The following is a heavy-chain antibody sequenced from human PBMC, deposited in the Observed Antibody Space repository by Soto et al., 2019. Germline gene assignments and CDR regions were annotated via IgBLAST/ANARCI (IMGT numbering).Heavy chain of an antibody. CDR1: GGSISSGGYY. CDR2: IYYSGST. Sequence: SETLSLTCTVSGGSISSGGYYWSWIRQHPGKGLEWIGCIYYSGSTYYNPSLKSRVTISVDTSKNHFSLKLSSVTAADAAVYYCATQEVGGSYVYTFDPWGQGTLVTVSS. V-gene: IGHV4-39*02. J-gene: IGHJ5*02. CDR3: ATQEVGGSYVYTFDP. D-gene: IGHD1-26*01.